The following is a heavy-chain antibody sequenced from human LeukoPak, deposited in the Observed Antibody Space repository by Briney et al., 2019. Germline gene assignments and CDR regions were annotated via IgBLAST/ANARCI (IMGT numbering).Heavy chain of an antibody. V-gene: IGHV4-39*01. CDR1: GGSLSGSSYH. J-gene: IGHJ4*02. Sequence: SETLSLTCTVSGGSLSGSSYHWGWIRQPPGKGLEWIGSINYRGHAYYIPCIESLVAVTVDTSKNQFSLKMRSVTAAETALYYCAATYSYTVGCYDYWGQGSLVTVSS. D-gene: IGHD2-2*02. CDR2: INYRGHA. CDR3: AATYSYTVGCYDY.